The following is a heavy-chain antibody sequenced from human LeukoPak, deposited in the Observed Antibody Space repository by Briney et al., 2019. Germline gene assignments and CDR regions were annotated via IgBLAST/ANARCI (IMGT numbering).Heavy chain of an antibody. CDR3: ARHGHYDFWRELYYYYSYSMDV. CDR1: GGSISSYY. CDR2: IYYSGST. J-gene: IGHJ6*03. Sequence: KPSETLSLTCTVSGGSISSYYWSWIRQPPGKGLEWIGYIYYSGSTNYNPSLKSRVTISVDTSKNQFSLKLSSVTAADTAVYYCARHGHYDFWRELYYYYSYSMDVWGKGTTVTVSS. D-gene: IGHD3-3*01. V-gene: IGHV4-59*01.